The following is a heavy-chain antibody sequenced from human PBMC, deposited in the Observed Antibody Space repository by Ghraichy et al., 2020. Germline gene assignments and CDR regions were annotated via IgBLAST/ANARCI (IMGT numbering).Heavy chain of an antibody. CDR1: GFTFSGFS. CDR2: ITSSSRTI. D-gene: IGHD4-23*01. CDR3: ARGSRVVRFFYYDGMDV. J-gene: IGHJ6*02. V-gene: IGHV3-48*02. Sequence: GGSLRLSCEASGFTFSGFSMNWVRQAPGKGLEWLSYITSSSRTISYADSVKGRFTISRDNAKNSLYLEMKSLTDEDTAVYYCARGSRVVRFFYYDGMDVWGQGTPVTVSS.